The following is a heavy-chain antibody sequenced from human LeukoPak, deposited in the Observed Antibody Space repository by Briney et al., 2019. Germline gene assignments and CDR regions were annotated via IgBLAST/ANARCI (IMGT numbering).Heavy chain of an antibody. Sequence: ASVKVSCKASGYTFTSYDINWVRQATGQGLEWMGWMNPNSGNTSYAQKFQGRVTMTTNTSISTAYMELSSLRSEDTAAYYCARSQAALDVWGQGTTVTVSS. V-gene: IGHV1-8*01. CDR2: MNPNSGNT. CDR1: GYTFTSYD. J-gene: IGHJ6*02. CDR3: ARSQAALDV. D-gene: IGHD6-6*01.